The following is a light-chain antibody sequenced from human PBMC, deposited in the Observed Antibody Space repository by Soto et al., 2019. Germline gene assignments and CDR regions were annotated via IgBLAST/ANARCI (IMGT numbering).Light chain of an antibody. CDR1: SSDVGGYNY. CDR2: DVS. Sequence: QSALTQPASVSGSPGQSITISCTGTSSDVGGYNYVSWYQQHPGKAPKLMIYDVSNQPSGVSERFSGSKSGNTASLPISGLQAEDEADYYCSSYTTSTTLIFGGGTKLTVL. CDR3: SSYTTSTTLI. J-gene: IGLJ2*01. V-gene: IGLV2-14*01.